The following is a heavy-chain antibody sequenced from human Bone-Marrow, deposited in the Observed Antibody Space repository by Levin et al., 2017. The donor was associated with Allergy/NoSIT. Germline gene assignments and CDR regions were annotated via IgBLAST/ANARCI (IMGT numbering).Heavy chain of an antibody. D-gene: IGHD2-2*01. CDR2: ISSSSSYI. CDR3: ARVSEGVWYQLLQQIYYYYGMDV. CDR1: GFTFSSYS. V-gene: IGHV3-21*01. Sequence: LSLTCAASGFTFSSYSMNWVRQAPGKGLEWVSSISSSSSYIYYADSVKGRFTISRDNAKNSLYLQMNSLRAEDTAVYYCARVSEGVWYQLLQQIYYYYGMDVWGQGTTVTVSS. J-gene: IGHJ6*02.